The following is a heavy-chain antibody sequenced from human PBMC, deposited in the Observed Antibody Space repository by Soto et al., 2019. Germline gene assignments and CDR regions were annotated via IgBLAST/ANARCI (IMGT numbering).Heavy chain of an antibody. D-gene: IGHD3-10*01. V-gene: IGHV2-70*11. J-gene: IGHJ5*02. CDR1: GFSRSTSGMC. CDR2: IDWDDDK. CDR3: ARMDGYGSGSYLLRRFAP. Sequence: GSGPTLVNPTQTLTLTCTFSGFSRSTSGMCVSWIRQPPGKALGWLARIDWDDDKYYSTSLKTRLTISKDTSKNQVVLTMTNMDPVDTATYYCARMDGYGSGSYLLRRFAPWAQGTLVTVSS.